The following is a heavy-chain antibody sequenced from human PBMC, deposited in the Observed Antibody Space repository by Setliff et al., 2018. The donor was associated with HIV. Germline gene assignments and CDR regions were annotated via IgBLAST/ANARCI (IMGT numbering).Heavy chain of an antibody. CDR2: ISYDGSKK. CDR1: GFTFSRYG. CDR3: AREGSSSWGALMDV. J-gene: IGHJ6*02. D-gene: IGHD6-13*01. Sequence: GGSLRLSCAASGFTFSRYGMHWVRQAPGKGLEWVAFISYDGSKKYDADFVKGRFTISRDNSKNTLYLQMNSLRTDDTAVYYCAREGSSSWGALMDVWGQGTTVTVSS. V-gene: IGHV3-30*04.